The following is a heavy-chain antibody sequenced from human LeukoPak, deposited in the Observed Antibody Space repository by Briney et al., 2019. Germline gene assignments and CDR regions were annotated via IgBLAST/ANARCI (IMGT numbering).Heavy chain of an antibody. CDR1: GFTFSSYS. CDR3: ARVVTSGGGAFDI. CDR2: ISSSSSYI. V-gene: IGHV3-21*01. D-gene: IGHD2-2*01. Sequence: GGSLRLSCAASGFTFSSYSMNWVRQAPGKGLEWVSSISSSSSYIYYADSVKGRFTISRDNAKNSLYLQMNSLRAEDTAVYYCARVVTSGGGAFDIWGQGTMVTVSS. J-gene: IGHJ3*02.